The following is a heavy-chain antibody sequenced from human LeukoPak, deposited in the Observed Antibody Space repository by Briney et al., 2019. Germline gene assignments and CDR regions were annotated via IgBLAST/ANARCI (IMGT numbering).Heavy chain of an antibody. CDR2: IKQDGSEK. CDR3: ARGQEVSDY. J-gene: IGHJ4*02. V-gene: IGHV3-7*01. Sequence: GGSLRLSCAASGFTFSSYWMSWVRQAPGKGLEWVANIKQDGSEKNYVDSLKGRFTISRDNAKNSLFLQMNSLRAEDTAVYYCARGQEVSDYWGQGTLVTVSS. D-gene: IGHD2-21*01. CDR1: GFTFSSYW.